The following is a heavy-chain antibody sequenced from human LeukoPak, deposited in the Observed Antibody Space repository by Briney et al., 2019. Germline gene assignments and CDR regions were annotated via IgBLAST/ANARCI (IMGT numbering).Heavy chain of an antibody. D-gene: IGHD6-25*01. CDR1: GFTFSSYS. Sequence: GRSLRLSCAASGFTFSSYSMNWVRQAPGKGLEWVSSISSSSSYIYYADSVKGRFTISRDNAKNSLYLQMNSLRAEDTAVYYCAREAGYSTGVGGPDYWGQGTLVTVSS. CDR3: AREAGYSTGVGGPDY. J-gene: IGHJ4*02. V-gene: IGHV3-21*01. CDR2: ISSSSSYI.